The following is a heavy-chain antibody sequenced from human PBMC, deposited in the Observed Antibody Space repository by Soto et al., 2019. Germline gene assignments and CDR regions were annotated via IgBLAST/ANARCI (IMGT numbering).Heavy chain of an antibody. J-gene: IGHJ5*02. Sequence: PGGSLRLSCAASGFTVSSNYMSWVRQAPGKGLEWVSVIYSGGSTYYADSVKGRFTISRDNSKNTLYLQMNSLRAEDTAVYYCARGSGYDYNWFDPWGQGTLVTVSS. CDR1: GFTVSSNY. CDR3: ARGSGYDYNWFDP. CDR2: IYSGGST. D-gene: IGHD5-12*01. V-gene: IGHV3-53*01.